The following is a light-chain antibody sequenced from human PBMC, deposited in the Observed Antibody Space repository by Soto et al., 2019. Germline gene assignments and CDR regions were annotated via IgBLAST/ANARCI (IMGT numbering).Light chain of an antibody. CDR3: CSYTSSDTHLV. CDR1: SSDIGGYNY. CDR2: EVI. J-gene: IGLJ3*02. Sequence: QSALTQPASVSGSPGQSITISCTGSSSDIGGYNYVSWYQQHPGKAPQLMIYEVINRPSGVSSRFSGSKSGNTASLTISGLQAEDEADYYCCSYTSSDTHLVFGGGTKLTVL. V-gene: IGLV2-14*01.